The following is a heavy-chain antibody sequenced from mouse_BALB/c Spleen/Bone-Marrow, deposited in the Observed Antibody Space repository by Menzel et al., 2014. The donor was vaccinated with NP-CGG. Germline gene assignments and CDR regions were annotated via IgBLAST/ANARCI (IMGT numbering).Heavy chain of an antibody. CDR3: ARQDGYDGTWFAY. D-gene: IGHD2-2*01. Sequence: EVKLMESGGGLVKPGGSLKLSCAASGFPFSNYDMSWVRQTPEKRLEWVATITSGDSYTYYPDSVKGRFTISRDNARNTLYLQMSILRSEDTALYYCARQDGYDGTWFAYWGQGTLVTVSA. CDR2: ITSGDSYT. CDR1: GFPFSNYD. V-gene: IGHV5-9*02. J-gene: IGHJ3*01.